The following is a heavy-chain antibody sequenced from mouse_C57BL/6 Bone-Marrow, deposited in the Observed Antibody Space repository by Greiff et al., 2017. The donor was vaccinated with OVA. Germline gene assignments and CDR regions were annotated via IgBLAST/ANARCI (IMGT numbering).Heavy chain of an antibody. CDR1: GFSLSTSGMG. D-gene: IGHD4-1*01. J-gene: IGHJ3*01. Sequence: QVQLKESGPGILQSSQTLSLTCSFSGFSLSTSGMGVSWIRQPSGKGLEWLAHIYWDDDKCYNPSLKSRLTISKDTSRNQVFLKITSVDTADTATYYCARREEELGRGGFAYWGQGTLVTVSA. CDR2: IYWDDDK. V-gene: IGHV8-12*01. CDR3: ARREEELGRGGFAY.